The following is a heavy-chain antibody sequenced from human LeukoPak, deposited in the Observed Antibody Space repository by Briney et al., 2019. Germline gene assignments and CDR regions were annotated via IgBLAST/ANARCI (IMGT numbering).Heavy chain of an antibody. CDR1: GFTFSFYS. Sequence: PGGSLRLSCVASGFTFSFYSMNWVRQAPGKGLEWVSSISSSRSGSKSYIYYADSVKGRFTVSRDNAKNSLYLQINSLRAEDTAVYYCARDCTSATCYSGLDVWGQGTTVTVSS. J-gene: IGHJ6*02. CDR2: ISSSRSGSKSYI. D-gene: IGHD2-2*01. CDR3: ARDCTSATCYSGLDV. V-gene: IGHV3-21*06.